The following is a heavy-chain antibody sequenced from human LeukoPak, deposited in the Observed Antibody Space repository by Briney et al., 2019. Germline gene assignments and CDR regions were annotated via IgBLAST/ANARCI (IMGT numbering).Heavy chain of an antibody. CDR2: ISSSSSYI. CDR1: GFTFSSYR. V-gene: IGHV3-21*01. Sequence: GGSLRLSCAASGFTFSSYRMNWVRQAPGKGLEWVSSISSSSSYIYYADSVKGRFTISRDNAKNSLYLQMNSLRAEDTAVYYCARMPRTSYDSSGYYPDYWGQGTLVTVSS. CDR3: ARMPRTSYDSSGYYPDY. J-gene: IGHJ4*02. D-gene: IGHD3-22*01.